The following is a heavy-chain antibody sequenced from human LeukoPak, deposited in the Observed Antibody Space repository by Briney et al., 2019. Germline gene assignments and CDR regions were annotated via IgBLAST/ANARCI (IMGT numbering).Heavy chain of an antibody. CDR2: ISSSSGSTI. J-gene: IGHJ4*02. CDR1: GFTFSDYY. D-gene: IGHD3-10*01. V-gene: IGHV3-11*04. Sequence: KPGGSLRLSCAASGFTFSDYYMSWIRQAPGKGLEWVSYISSSSGSTIYYADSVKGRFTISRDNAKYSLYLQMNSLRAEDTAVYYCPREGPSGPQDYWGQGTLVTVSS. CDR3: PREGPSGPQDY.